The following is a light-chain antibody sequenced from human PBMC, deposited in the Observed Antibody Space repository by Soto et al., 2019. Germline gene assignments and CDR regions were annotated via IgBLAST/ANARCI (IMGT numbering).Light chain of an antibody. CDR2: GTS. Sequence: IALTRSPGTLSLSPGDRATLSCRASQSLSVSYMAWYQQRPGQAPRLLIYGTSTRAAGVPDRFSGSGSGTDFTLAISRLESEDFAVYYFHQFGDSPPPFGQGTKVDIK. V-gene: IGKV3-20*01. J-gene: IGKJ1*01. CDR1: QSLSVSY. CDR3: HQFGDSPPP.